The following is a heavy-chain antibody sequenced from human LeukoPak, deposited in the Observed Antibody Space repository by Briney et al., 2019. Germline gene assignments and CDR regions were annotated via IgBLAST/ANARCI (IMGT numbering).Heavy chain of an antibody. Sequence: PSETLSLTCTVSGVSISSGDYYWSWIRQPPGKGLEWIGYIYYSGSTYYNPSLKSRVTISVDTSKNQFSLKLSSVTAADTAVYYCAREESPTVTESHDAFDIWGQGTMVTVSS. CDR3: AREESPTVTESHDAFDI. CDR2: IYYSGST. V-gene: IGHV4-30-4*01. CDR1: GVSISSGDYY. D-gene: IGHD4-17*01. J-gene: IGHJ3*02.